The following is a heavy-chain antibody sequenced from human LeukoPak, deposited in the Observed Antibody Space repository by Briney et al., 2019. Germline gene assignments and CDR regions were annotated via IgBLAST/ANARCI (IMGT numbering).Heavy chain of an antibody. Sequence: SETLSLTCTVSGGSISSYYWSWIRRPTGKGLEWTGYIYYSGSTNYNPSLKSRVTISVDTSKNQSSLKLSSVTAADTAVYYCARVMREWSSDAFDIWGQGTMVTVSS. CDR1: GGSISSYY. D-gene: IGHD3-3*01. CDR2: IYYSGST. CDR3: ARVMREWSSDAFDI. V-gene: IGHV4-59*01. J-gene: IGHJ3*02.